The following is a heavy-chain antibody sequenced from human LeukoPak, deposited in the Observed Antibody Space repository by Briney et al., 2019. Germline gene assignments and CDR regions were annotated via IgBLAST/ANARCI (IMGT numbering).Heavy chain of an antibody. CDR3: AKRGVVIRVFLVGFHKEAYYFDS. Sequence: GGSLRLSCAVSGITLSNYGMSWVRQAPGKGLEWVAGISGSGGGTNYADSVKGRLTISRDNPMNTLFLQMNSLRVEDTAVYFRAKRGVVIRVFLVGFHKEAYYFDSWGQGALVTVSS. V-gene: IGHV3-23*01. CDR1: GITLSNYG. D-gene: IGHD3-10*01. J-gene: IGHJ4*02. CDR2: ISGSGGGT.